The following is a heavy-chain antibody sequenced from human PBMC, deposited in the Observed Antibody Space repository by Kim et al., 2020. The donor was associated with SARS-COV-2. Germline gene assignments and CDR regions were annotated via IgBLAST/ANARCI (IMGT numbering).Heavy chain of an antibody. CDR3: ALTTVVTKYYYGMDV. D-gene: IGHD4-17*01. J-gene: IGHJ6*02. Sequence: SETLSLTCTVSGGSISSYYWSWIRQPPGKGLEWIGYIYYSGSTNYNPSLKSRVTISVDTSKNQFSLKLSSVTAADTAVYYCALTTVVTKYYYGMDVWGQGTTVTVSS. V-gene: IGHV4-59*01. CDR1: GGSISSYY. CDR2: IYYSGST.